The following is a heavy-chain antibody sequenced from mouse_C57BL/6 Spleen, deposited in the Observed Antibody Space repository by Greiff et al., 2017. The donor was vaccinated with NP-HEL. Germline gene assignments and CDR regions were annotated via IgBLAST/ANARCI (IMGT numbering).Heavy chain of an antibody. CDR2: IDPENGDT. J-gene: IGHJ2*01. CDR1: GFNIKDDY. V-gene: IGHV14-4*01. Sequence: VQLQQSGAELVRPGASVKLSCTASGFNIKDDYMHWVKQRPEQGLEWIGWIDPENGDTEYASKFQGKATITADTASNTAYLQLSSLTSEDTAVYYCTTYYDYEGYWGQGTTLTVSS. CDR3: TTYYDYEGY. D-gene: IGHD2-4*01.